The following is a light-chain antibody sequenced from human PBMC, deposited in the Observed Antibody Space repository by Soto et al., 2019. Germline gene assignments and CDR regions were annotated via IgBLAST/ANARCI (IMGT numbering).Light chain of an antibody. J-gene: IGLJ1*01. CDR1: NIGSKR. CDR3: QVWDITTDHYV. V-gene: IGLV3-21*04. CDR2: YDS. Sequence: SYELTQPPSVSVAPEKTARLTCRGENIGSKRVHWYRQKPGQAPVLVIYYDSDRPSGIPERFSGSNSGNTATLTINRVEAGDEADYYCQVWDITTDHYVFGTGTKVTVL.